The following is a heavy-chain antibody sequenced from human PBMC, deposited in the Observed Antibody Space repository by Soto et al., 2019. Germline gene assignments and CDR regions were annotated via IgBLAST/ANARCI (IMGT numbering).Heavy chain of an antibody. Sequence: SVKVSCKASGGTFSSYAISWGRQAPGRGLEWMGGIIPIFGTANYAQKFQGRVTITADKSTSTAYMELSSLRSEDTAVYYCARWVVVVNAITYYCDMDVWGQGTTVTVSS. CDR2: IIPIFGTA. CDR1: GGTFSSYA. D-gene: IGHD2-21*01. V-gene: IGHV1-69*06. CDR3: ARWVVVVNAITYYCDMDV. J-gene: IGHJ6*02.